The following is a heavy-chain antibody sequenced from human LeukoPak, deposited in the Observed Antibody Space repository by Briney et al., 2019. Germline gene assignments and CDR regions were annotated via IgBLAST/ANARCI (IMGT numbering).Heavy chain of an antibody. CDR1: GGPISSGGYY. J-gene: IGHJ4*02. Sequence: SETLSLTCTVSGGPISSGGYYWSWIRQHPGKGLEWIGYIYYSGSTYYNPSLKSRVTISVDTSKNQFSLKLSSVTAADTAVYYCARGDYPLSYFDYWGQGTLVTVSS. CDR2: IYYSGST. V-gene: IGHV4-31*03. D-gene: IGHD3-16*01. CDR3: ARGDYPLSYFDY.